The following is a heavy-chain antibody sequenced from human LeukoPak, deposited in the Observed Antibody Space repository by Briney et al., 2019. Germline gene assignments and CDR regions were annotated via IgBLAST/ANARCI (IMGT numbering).Heavy chain of an antibody. CDR2: IWYDGTNK. V-gene: IGHV3-33*08. CDR3: ARAPSFYGSEFDY. Sequence: PGRSLRLSCAASGFTFSNYAMHWVRQAPGKGLEWVAIIWYDGTNKYYADSVRGRFTISRDNSKSTLYLEMNSLRDEDTAVYYCARAPSFYGSEFDYWGQGTLVTVSS. D-gene: IGHD3-10*01. CDR1: GFTFSNYA. J-gene: IGHJ4*02.